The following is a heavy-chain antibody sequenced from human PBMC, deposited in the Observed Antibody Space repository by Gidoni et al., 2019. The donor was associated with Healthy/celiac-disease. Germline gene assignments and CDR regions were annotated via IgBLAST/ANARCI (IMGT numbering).Heavy chain of an antibody. CDR2: ISSSSRYI. V-gene: IGHV3-21*01. CDR3: ASPYCSGGSCYSDYYYYYGMDV. J-gene: IGHJ6*02. CDR1: GFTFSRDS. D-gene: IGHD2-15*01. Sequence: EVQLVESGGGLVKPGGSLRLSCAASGFTFSRDSMNWVRQAPGKVLEWVSSISSSSRYIYYADSVKGLFTISRANAKNSLYLQMNSMRAEDTAVYYCASPYCSGGSCYSDYYYYYGMDVWGQGTTVTVSS.